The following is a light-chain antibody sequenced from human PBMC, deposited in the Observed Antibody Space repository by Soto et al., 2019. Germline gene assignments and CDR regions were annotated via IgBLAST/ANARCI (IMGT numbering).Light chain of an antibody. CDR1: QSISTY. J-gene: IGKJ1*01. CDR3: QQSFGAPRT. CDR2: GAY. V-gene: IGKV1-39*01. Sequence: DIQMTQSPSSLSASLGDRVTVTCRASQSISTYLNWFQQRPGKAPKLLIYGAYTLQDGVPSRFSGSGSETEFTLTISSLQPEDFETYYCQQSFGAPRTLGQGTKVDI.